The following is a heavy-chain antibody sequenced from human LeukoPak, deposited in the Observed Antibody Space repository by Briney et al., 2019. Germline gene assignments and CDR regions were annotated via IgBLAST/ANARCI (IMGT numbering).Heavy chain of an antibody. Sequence: LPGGSLRLSCAASGFTFSKYWMLWVRQAPGKGLGSVSRINTDGTVTTYADSVKGRFTVSRDNADNTMFLQMNSVRDEDTAVYYCATKQWLAPPPDSWGQGTPVTVSS. V-gene: IGHV3-74*01. J-gene: IGHJ4*02. CDR2: INTDGTVT. D-gene: IGHD6-19*01. CDR1: GFTFSKYW. CDR3: ATKQWLAPPPDS.